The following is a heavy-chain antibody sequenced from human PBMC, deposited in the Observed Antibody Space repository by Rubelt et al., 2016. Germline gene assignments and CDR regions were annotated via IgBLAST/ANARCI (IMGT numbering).Heavy chain of an antibody. Sequence: MGWISAYNGNTNYAQKLQGRVTMTTDTSTSTAYMELSSLRSEDTAVYYCATVGITGTTFDPWGQGTLVTVSS. V-gene: IGHV1-18*01. D-gene: IGHD1-7*01. CDR3: ATVGITGTTFDP. J-gene: IGHJ5*02. CDR2: ISAYNGNT.